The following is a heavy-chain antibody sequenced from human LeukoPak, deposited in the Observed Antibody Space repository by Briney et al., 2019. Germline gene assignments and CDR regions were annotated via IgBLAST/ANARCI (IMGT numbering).Heavy chain of an antibody. Sequence: SQTLSLTCTVSGGSIGSGGYYWSWIRQHPGKGLEWIGYIYYSGSTYYNPSLKSRVTISVDTSKNQFSLKLSSVTAADTAVYYCARSSSWYYNWFDPWGQGTLVTVSS. D-gene: IGHD6-13*01. CDR3: ARSSSWYYNWFDP. CDR1: GGSIGSGGYY. CDR2: IYYSGST. V-gene: IGHV4-31*03. J-gene: IGHJ5*02.